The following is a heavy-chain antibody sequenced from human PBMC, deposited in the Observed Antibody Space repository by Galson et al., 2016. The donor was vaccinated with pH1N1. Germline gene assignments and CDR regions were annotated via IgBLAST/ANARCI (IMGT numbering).Heavy chain of an antibody. J-gene: IGHJ6*02. CDR1: GDSASSTNCA. CDR3: ARDRGSTLFHNYGMDV. CDR2: TYYRSKWYN. D-gene: IGHD3-10*01. Sequence: CAISGDSASSTNCAWDWIRQSPSRGLEWLGRTYYRSKWYNDYAVSVQSRITINPDTSKNQLSLHLYSVTPEDTAVYYCARDRGSTLFHNYGMDVWGQGTTVIVSS. V-gene: IGHV6-1*01.